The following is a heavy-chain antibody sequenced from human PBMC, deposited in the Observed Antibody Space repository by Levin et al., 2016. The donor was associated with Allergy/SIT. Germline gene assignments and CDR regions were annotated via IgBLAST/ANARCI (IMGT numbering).Heavy chain of an antibody. D-gene: IGHD3-16*01. V-gene: IGHV3-48*01. CDR2: ISSSSSTI. Sequence: WIRQPPGKGLEWVSYISSSSSTIYYADSVKGRFTISRDNAKNSLYLQMNSLRAEDTAVYYCAREFGADWFDPWGQGTLVTVSS. CDR3: AREFGADWFDP. J-gene: IGHJ5*02.